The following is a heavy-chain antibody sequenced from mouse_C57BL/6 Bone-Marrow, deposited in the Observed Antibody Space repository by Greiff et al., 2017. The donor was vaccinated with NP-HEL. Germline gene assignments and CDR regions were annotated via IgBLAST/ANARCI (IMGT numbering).Heavy chain of an antibody. Sequence: EVMLVESGGGLVKPGGSLKLSCAASGFTFSDYGMHWVRQAPEKGLEWVAYISSGSSTIYYADTVKGRFTISRDNAKNTLFRQMTSLRSEDTAMYYCARRRYSNWFAYWGQGTLVTVSA. D-gene: IGHD2-5*01. CDR2: ISSGSSTI. V-gene: IGHV5-17*01. J-gene: IGHJ3*01. CDR3: ARRRYSNWFAY. CDR1: GFTFSDYG.